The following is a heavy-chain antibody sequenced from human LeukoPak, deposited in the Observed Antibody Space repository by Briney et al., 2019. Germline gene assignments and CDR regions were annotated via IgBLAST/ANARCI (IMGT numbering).Heavy chain of an antibody. D-gene: IGHD7-27*01. CDR1: GGTFSSYA. J-gene: IGHJ4*02. CDR3: ARDLKLGMSSHSDFDY. CDR2: IIPIFGIA. Sequence: PRASVKVSCKASGGTFSSYAISWVRQAPGQGLEWMGRIIPIFGIANYAQKFQGRVTITADKSTSTAYMELSSLRSEDTAVYYCARDLKLGMSSHSDFDYWGQGTLVTVSS. V-gene: IGHV1-69*04.